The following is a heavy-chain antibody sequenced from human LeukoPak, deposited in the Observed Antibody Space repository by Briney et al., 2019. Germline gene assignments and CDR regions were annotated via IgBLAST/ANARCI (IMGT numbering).Heavy chain of an antibody. J-gene: IGHJ4*02. CDR3: AKDHKVVVNDWAFDY. CDR1: GFTFSSYA. D-gene: IGHD3-22*01. Sequence: GGSLRLSCAASGFTFSSYAMSCVRQAPGKGLEWVSAISGSGGSTYYADSVKGRFTISRDNSKNTPYLQMNSLRAEDTAVYYCAKDHKVVVNDWAFDYWGQGTLVTVSS. CDR2: ISGSGGST. V-gene: IGHV3-23*01.